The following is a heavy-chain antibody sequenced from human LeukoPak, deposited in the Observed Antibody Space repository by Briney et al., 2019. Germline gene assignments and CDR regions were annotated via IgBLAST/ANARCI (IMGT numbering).Heavy chain of an antibody. D-gene: IGHD3-10*01. J-gene: IGHJ4*02. CDR1: GYTFTSYA. CDR3: ARARHVYYGSGSYDY. CDR2: IIPIFGTA. Sequence: SVKVSCKASGYTFTSYAISWVRQAPGQGLEWMGGIIPIFGTANYAQKFQGRVTITADESTSTAYMELSSLRSEDTAVHYCARARHVYYGSGSYDYWGQGTLVTVSS. V-gene: IGHV1-69*13.